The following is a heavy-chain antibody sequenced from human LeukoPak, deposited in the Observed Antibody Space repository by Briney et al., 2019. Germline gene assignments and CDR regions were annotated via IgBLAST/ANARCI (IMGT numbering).Heavy chain of an antibody. CDR1: GYSFTSYW. J-gene: IGHJ5*02. CDR3: ARAGSHYYDSSGYYESVWFDP. D-gene: IGHD3-22*01. CDR2: IYPGDSDT. V-gene: IGHV5-51*01. Sequence: SGESLKISCKGSGYSFTSYWIGWVRQMPGKGLEWMGIIYPGDSDTRYSPSFQGQVTFSADKSISTAYLQWSSLKASDTAMYYCARAGSHYYDSSGYYESVWFDPWGQGTLVTVSS.